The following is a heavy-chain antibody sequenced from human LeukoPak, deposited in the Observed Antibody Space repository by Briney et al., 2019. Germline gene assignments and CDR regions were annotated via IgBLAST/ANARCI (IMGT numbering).Heavy chain of an antibody. CDR1: GFSFISYD. D-gene: IGHD3-3*01. V-gene: IGHV3-30*02. J-gene: IGHJ3*02. CDR2: IRYDGSKK. CDR3: ASPPFYDFWSGYSGAFDI. Sequence: GGSLRLSCAASGFSFISYDMYWVRQAPGKGPEWVAFIRYDGSKKYYADSVKGRFTISRDNAKNSLYLQMNSLRAEDTAVYYCASPPFYDFWSGYSGAFDIWGQGTMVTVSS.